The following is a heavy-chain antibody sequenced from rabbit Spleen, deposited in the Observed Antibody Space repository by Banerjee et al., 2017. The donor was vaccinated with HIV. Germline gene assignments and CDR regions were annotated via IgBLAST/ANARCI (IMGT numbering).Heavy chain of an antibody. Sequence: QSLEESGGGLVQPEGSLKLSCTASGFSFSNKAVMCWVRQAPGKGLQWIACINAVTGKAVYASWAKGRFIMSRPSSTTVTLQMTSLTVADTATYFCARDLVAAIGWNFDLWGQGTLVTVS. CDR1: GFSFSNKAV. CDR2: INAVTGKA. V-gene: IGHV1S40*01. CDR3: ARDLVAAIGWNFDL. D-gene: IGHD5-1*01. J-gene: IGHJ4*01.